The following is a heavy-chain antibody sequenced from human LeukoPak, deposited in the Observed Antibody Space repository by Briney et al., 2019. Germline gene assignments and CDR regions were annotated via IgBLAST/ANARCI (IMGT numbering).Heavy chain of an antibody. V-gene: IGHV1-24*01. CDR1: GYTLTELS. D-gene: IGHD3-22*01. CDR3: ARPYDSSGYYYSY. J-gene: IGHJ4*02. CDR2: FDPEDGET. Sequence: ASVKVSCKVSGYTLTELSMHWVRQAPGKGLEWMGGFDPEDGETIYAQKFQGRVTMTRNTSISTAYMELSSLRSEDTAVYYCARPYDSSGYYYSYWGQGTLVTVSS.